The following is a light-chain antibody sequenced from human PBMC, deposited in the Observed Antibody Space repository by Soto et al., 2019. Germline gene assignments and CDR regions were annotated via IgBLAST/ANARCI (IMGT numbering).Light chain of an antibody. Sequence: IQMTQSPSSLAASLGDTVTITCRSSQDVGRWLSWYQQKPGKAPKILIFAASSLQSGVPSRFSGSGSGTDFTLTITSLQSEDFAVHYCQQYNNWHPITFGQGTRLEIK. CDR3: QQYNNWHPIT. J-gene: IGKJ5*01. V-gene: IGKV1D-16*01. CDR2: AAS. CDR1: QDVGRW.